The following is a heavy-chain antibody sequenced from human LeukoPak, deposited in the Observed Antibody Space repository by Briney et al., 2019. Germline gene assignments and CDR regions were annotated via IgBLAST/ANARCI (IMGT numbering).Heavy chain of an antibody. CDR3: ERDGEADYSDTAGLLFDY. D-gene: IGHD3-22*01. CDR2: INRSGST. CDR1: GGSISNHY. V-gene: IGHV4-59*11. Sequence: PSETLSLTCTVSGGSISNHYWNWIRQPPGEDLPLNGYINRSGSTDYNPSLKSRVSISVDMSKNQFSLKLTSVTAADTAVYYCERDGEADYSDTAGLLFDYWGQGALVTVSS. J-gene: IGHJ4*02.